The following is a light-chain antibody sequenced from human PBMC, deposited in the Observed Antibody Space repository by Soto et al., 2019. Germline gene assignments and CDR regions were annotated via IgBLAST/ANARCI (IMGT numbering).Light chain of an antibody. V-gene: IGKV1-12*01. J-gene: IGKJ4*01. CDR1: QGINRW. Sequence: DIQMTQSPSSVSASVGDRVTITCRASQGINRWLAWYQQKAGKAPKLLIYSASSLHSGVPSRFSGSGSGTDFSLTISSLQPEDFATYYCQQANSFAITFGGGTKVGIK. CDR2: SAS. CDR3: QQANSFAIT.